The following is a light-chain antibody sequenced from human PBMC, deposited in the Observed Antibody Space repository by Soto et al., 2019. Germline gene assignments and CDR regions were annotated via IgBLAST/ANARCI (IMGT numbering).Light chain of an antibody. CDR3: QSYDSSLSGSAV. Sequence: VLTQPPSVSGAPGQRVTISCTGSSSNIGAGYDVHWYQQLPGTAPKLLIYGNSNRPSGVPDRFSGSKSGTSASLAITGLQAEDEADYYCQSYDSSLSGSAVFGGGTQLTVL. CDR2: GNS. J-gene: IGLJ7*01. V-gene: IGLV1-40*01. CDR1: SSNIGAGYD.